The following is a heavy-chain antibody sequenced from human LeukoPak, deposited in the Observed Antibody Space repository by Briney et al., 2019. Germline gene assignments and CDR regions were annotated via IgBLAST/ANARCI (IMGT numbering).Heavy chain of an antibody. J-gene: IGHJ5*02. D-gene: IGHD3-22*01. CDR3: GRPNPDSSGYCGSFDL. CDR1: GGSISSSSDY. V-gene: IGHV4-39*01. Sequence: PSETLSLTCSVSGGSISSSSDYWGWVRQPPGKGLEWIGSIYHSETTYYNPSLKSRVIISVDTSKNQFSLKLNSVTAADTAVYYCGRPNPDSSGYCGSFDLWGQGILVTVSS. CDR2: IYHSETT.